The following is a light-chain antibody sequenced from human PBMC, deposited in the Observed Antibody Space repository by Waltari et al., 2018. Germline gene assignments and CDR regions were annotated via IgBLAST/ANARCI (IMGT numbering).Light chain of an antibody. Sequence: QSALPQPAPVSGPPGQAIIIPCPGTGRAVGGSTHFSWYQQYPGKAPRLIIYDVYNRPSGVSNRFSGSKSDNTASLTISGLQAEDESVYYCSSYTSSGVVFGGGTKLTVL. CDR3: SSYTSSGVV. J-gene: IGLJ2*01. V-gene: IGLV2-14*01. CDR1: GRAVGGSTH. CDR2: DVY.